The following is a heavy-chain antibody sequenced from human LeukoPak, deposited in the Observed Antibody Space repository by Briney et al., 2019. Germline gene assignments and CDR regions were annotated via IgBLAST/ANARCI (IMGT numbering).Heavy chain of an antibody. J-gene: IGHJ4*02. V-gene: IGHV1-46*01. Sequence: ASVKVSCKAFGYTFTKYEMHWVRQTPGQGLEWMGIIHVGGDTTGNAQKFQGRVTMTEDTSSSTFYMELNSLTFEDTAVYYCARGGCSGDCYSAPFDYWGQGALVTVSS. CDR2: IHVGGDTT. CDR3: ARGGCSGDCYSAPFDY. CDR1: GYTFTKYE. D-gene: IGHD2-21*02.